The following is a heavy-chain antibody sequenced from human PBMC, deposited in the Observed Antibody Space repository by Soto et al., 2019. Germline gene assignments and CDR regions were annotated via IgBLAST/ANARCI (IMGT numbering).Heavy chain of an antibody. D-gene: IGHD6-13*01. CDR3: AKASSWYPIFDY. V-gene: IGHV3-23*01. CDR1: GFTFSSYA. Sequence: EVQLLESGGGLVQPGGSLRLSCAASGFTFSSYAMTWVRQAPGKGLEWVSSLTANGGSTYYADSVKGRFTISRDNSRDTLYLQMSRLSAEDTAVYYCAKASSWYPIFDYWGQGTLVTVSS. CDR2: LTANGGST. J-gene: IGHJ4*02.